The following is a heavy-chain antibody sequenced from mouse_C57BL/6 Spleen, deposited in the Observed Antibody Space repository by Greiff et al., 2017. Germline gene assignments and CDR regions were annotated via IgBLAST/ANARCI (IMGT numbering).Heavy chain of an antibody. J-gene: IGHJ4*01. CDR3: ARDRSWDDGLDY. CDR1: GYSITSGYY. V-gene: IGHV3-6*01. D-gene: IGHD2-3*01. CDR2: ISYDGSN. Sequence: EVQLQESGPGLVKPSQSLSLTCSVTGYSITSGYYWNWIRQFPGNKLEWMGYISYDGSNNYNPSLKNRISITRDTSKNQFFLKLNSVTTEDTATXGFARDRSWDDGLDYWGQGTPVTVSA.